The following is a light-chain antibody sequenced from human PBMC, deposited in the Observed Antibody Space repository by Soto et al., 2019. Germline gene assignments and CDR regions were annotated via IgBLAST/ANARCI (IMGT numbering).Light chain of an antibody. V-gene: IGLV2-23*01. CDR3: CSYAGSSTLYV. Sequence: QSARTQPASGSGSPGQSITISCTGTSSDVGSYNLVSWYQQHPGKAPKLMIYEGSKRPSGVSNRFSGSKSGNTASLTISGLQAEDEADYYCCSYAGSSTLYVFGTGTKAT. CDR2: EGS. J-gene: IGLJ1*01. CDR1: SSDVGSYNL.